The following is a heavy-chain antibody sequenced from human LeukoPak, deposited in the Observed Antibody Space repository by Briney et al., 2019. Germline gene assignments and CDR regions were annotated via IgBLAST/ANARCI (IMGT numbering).Heavy chain of an antibody. D-gene: IGHD2-21*02. CDR1: GFIFSGAS. CDR3: ATFAVVAAPDDN. Sequence: QTGGSLRLSCAASGFIFSGASIHWVRQASGKGLEWVGRIRSKANSYATGYGASVIGRFTISRDDSKNTAHLQMNSLKIEDTAVYYCATFAVVAAPDDNWGQGALVTVSS. V-gene: IGHV3-73*01. J-gene: IGHJ4*02. CDR2: IRSKANSYAT.